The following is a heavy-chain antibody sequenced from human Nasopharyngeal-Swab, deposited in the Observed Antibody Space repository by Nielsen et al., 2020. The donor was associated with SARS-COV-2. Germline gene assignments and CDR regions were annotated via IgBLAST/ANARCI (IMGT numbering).Heavy chain of an antibody. J-gene: IGHJ6*02. Sequence: RGKGLEWIGEINHSGSTNYNPSLKSRVTISVDTSKNQFSLKLSSVTAADTAVYYCARGHLLDDFWSGYYIYKTYYYYGMDVWGQGTTVTVSS. CDR3: ARGHLLDDFWSGYYIYKTYYYYGMDV. CDR2: INHSGST. D-gene: IGHD3-3*01. V-gene: IGHV4-34*01.